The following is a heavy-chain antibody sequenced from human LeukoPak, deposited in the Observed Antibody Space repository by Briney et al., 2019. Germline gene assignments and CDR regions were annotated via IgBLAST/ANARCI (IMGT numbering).Heavy chain of an antibody. V-gene: IGHV4-34*01. CDR2: INHSGAT. CDR1: GESLRGFF. CDR3: AGPGGIVEHGYYGMDV. J-gene: IGHJ6*02. D-gene: IGHD1-26*01. Sequence: PSETLSLTCVVSGESLRGFFWSWIRQPPGKGLEWIGKINHSGATKYNPSLESRVMLSVDTSKNEFSMKLNSVTAADTAVYYRAGPGGIVEHGYYGMDVWGQGTTVTV.